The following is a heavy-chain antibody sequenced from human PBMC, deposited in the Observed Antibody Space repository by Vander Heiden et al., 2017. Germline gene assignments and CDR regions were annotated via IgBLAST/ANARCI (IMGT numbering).Heavy chain of an antibody. CDR3: ARRAYYDSSGHYYFDY. V-gene: IGHV5-51*01. CDR2: IYPGDSDT. CDR1: GYSFSTHG. D-gene: IGHD3-22*01. J-gene: IGHJ4*02. Sequence: EVQLVQSGPEVKKPGESPKISCQGSGYSFSTHGIGWVRQMPGKGLEWMGIIYPGDSDTTYSPSFQGQVTISADKSISTAYLQWSSLKASDTAMYYCARRAYYDSSGHYYFDYWGQGTLVTVSS.